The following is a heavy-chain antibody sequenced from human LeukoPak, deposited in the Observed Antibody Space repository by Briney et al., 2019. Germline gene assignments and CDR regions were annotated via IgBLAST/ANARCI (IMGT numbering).Heavy chain of an antibody. Sequence: SETLSLTCTVSGGSISSTEYYWGWIRQPPGKGLEWIGEINHSGTTNYNPSLKSRVTISVDTSKNQFSLNLSSVTAADTAVYYCARRTYSNYGFDYWGQGTLVTVSS. D-gene: IGHD4-11*01. CDR3: ARRTYSNYGFDY. CDR2: INHSGTT. V-gene: IGHV4-39*07. CDR1: GGSISSTEYY. J-gene: IGHJ4*02.